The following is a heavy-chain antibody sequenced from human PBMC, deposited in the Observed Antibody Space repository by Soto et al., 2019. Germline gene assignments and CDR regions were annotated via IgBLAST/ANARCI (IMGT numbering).Heavy chain of an antibody. CDR3: AIDVAAAGHFYY. CDR2: IYYSGST. V-gene: IGHV4-59*01. CDR1: GGSISSYY. J-gene: IGHJ4*01. D-gene: IGHD6-13*01. Sequence: AETLSLTCTVSGGSISSYYCSWIRQPPGKGLEWIGYIYYSGSTNYNPSLKSRVTISVDTSKNQFSLKLSSVTAADTAVYYCAIDVAAAGHFYYRAQGTLVTVSS.